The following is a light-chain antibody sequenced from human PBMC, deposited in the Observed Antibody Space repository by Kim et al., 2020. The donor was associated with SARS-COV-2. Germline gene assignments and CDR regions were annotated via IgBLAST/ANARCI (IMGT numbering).Light chain of an antibody. Sequence: SSSYLAWYQQKPGQAPRLLFYGASSRATDIPDRFSGSGSGTDFTLTISRLEPEDFAVYYCQQYGSSPLTFGGGTKLEI. CDR2: GAS. V-gene: IGKV3-20*01. CDR1: SSSY. CDR3: QQYGSSPLT. J-gene: IGKJ4*01.